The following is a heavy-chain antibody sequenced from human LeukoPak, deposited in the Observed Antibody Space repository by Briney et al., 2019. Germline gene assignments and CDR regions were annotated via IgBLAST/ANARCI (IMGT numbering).Heavy chain of an antibody. CDR3: ARGRHDSSGYYQRDYYYMDV. D-gene: IGHD3-22*01. CDR2: INNNGST. V-gene: IGHV4-34*01. J-gene: IGHJ6*03. Sequence: PSETLSLTCAVYGGSFSGYYWSWIRQPPGKGLEWIGEINNNGSTNYNPSLKNRVTISVDTSTNQFSLQLSSVTAADTAVYYCARGRHDSSGYYQRDYYYMDVWGKGTTVTVSS. CDR1: GGSFSGYY.